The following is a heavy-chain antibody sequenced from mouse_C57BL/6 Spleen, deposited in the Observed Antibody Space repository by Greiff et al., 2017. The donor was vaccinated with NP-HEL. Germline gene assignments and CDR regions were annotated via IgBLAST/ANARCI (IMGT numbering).Heavy chain of an antibody. CDR3: ARLGLGRDYAMDY. D-gene: IGHD4-1*01. J-gene: IGHJ4*01. CDR1: GYTFTSYW. V-gene: IGHV1-50*01. Sequence: QVQLQQPGAELVKPGASVKLSCKASGYTFTSYWMQWVKQRPGQGLEWIGEIDPSDSYTNYNQKFKGKATLTVDTSSSTAYMQLSSLTSEDSAVYYCARLGLGRDYAMDYWGQGTSVTVSS. CDR2: IDPSDSYT.